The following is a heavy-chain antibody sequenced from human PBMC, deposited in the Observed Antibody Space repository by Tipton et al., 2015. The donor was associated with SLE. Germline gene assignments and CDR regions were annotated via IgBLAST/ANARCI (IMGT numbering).Heavy chain of an antibody. CDR1: TFTINDNY. D-gene: IGHD3-22*01. J-gene: IGHJ4*02. Sequence: SLRLSCAASTFTINDNYMNWVRQAPGKGLEWVSVIYREGWTFYADSVKGRFTISRDNSKNTLYLQMNSLRVEDTAVYYCAKGYYYDSSGYFDYWGQGTLVTVSS. CDR3: AKGYYYDSSGYFDY. V-gene: IGHV3-66*01. CDR2: IYREGWT.